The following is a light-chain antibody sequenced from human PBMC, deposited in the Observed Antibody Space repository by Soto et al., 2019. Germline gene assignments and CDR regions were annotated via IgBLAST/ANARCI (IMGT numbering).Light chain of an antibody. Sequence: EIVMTQSPATLSVARWEIASLSCRASHSVSTNVAWYQQKPAQAPRLLIYGASTRATGIPARFSGSGSGTDFTFTISSLQPEDIATYYCQQYDNLPPITFGQGTRLEIK. CDR3: QQYDNLPPIT. V-gene: IGKV3-15*01. CDR2: GAS. CDR1: HSVSTN. J-gene: IGKJ5*01.